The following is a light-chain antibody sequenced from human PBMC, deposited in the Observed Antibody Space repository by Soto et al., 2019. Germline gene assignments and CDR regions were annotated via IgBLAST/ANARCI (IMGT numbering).Light chain of an antibody. CDR2: GAS. V-gene: IGKV3-15*01. Sequence: ETVRTQSPVSPSGWAGEKITLSGRASQSVSSDLAWYRQRPGQAPRLLIYGASTRAIGIPARFSGFGAGTEFSLSFNGLQSEEFGVYYCQEYKNWPRTFGQGTQVDIK. CDR3: QEYKNWPRT. J-gene: IGKJ1*01. CDR1: QSVSSD.